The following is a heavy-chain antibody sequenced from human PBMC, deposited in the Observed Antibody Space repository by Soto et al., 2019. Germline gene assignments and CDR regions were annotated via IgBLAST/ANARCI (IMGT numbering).Heavy chain of an antibody. V-gene: IGHV4-39*01. Sequence: QLQLRESGPGLVKPSETLSLTCTVSGGSISSSSYYWGWIRQPPGKGLEWIGSIYYSGSTYYNPSLKSRVTISVDTSKNQFSLKLSSVTAADTAVYYCARGTVTNAPDPDAFDIWGQGTMVTVSS. D-gene: IGHD4-4*01. CDR1: GGSISSSSYY. CDR3: ARGTVTNAPDPDAFDI. J-gene: IGHJ3*02. CDR2: IYYSGST.